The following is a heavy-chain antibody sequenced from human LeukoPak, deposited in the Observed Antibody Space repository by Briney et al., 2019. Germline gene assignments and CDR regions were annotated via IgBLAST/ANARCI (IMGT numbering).Heavy chain of an antibody. V-gene: IGHV4-31*03. CDR3: ARGRPEGIAVAGTWSDY. CDR1: GGSISSGGYY. D-gene: IGHD6-19*01. J-gene: IGHJ4*02. CDR2: IYYSGST. Sequence: SETLSLTCTVSGGSISSGGYYWSWIRQHPGKGLEWIGYIYYSGSTYYNPSLKSRVTISIDTSKNQFSLKLSSVTAADTAVYYCARGRPEGIAVAGTWSDYWGQGTLVTVSS.